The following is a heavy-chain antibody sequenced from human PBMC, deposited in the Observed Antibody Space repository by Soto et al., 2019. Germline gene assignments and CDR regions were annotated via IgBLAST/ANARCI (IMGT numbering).Heavy chain of an antibody. J-gene: IGHJ4*02. V-gene: IGHV4-30-4*01. Sequence: QVQLQESGPGLVKPSQTLSLTCSVSGGSITSGANYWSWIRQHPGKGLEWIGYIYYSGSIYYNPSLKSRVALSLDTSKNQLSLRLTSVTAADTAVYYCATGDSLKIGFVFWGQGTLVTVSS. D-gene: IGHD2-21*02. CDR3: ATGDSLKIGFVF. CDR1: GGSITSGANY. CDR2: IYYSGSI.